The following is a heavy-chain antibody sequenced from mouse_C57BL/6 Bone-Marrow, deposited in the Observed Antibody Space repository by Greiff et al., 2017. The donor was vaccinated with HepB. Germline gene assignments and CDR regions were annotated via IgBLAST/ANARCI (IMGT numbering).Heavy chain of an antibody. CDR2: IDPSDSYT. CDR1: GYTFTSYW. D-gene: IGHD2-3*01. Sequence: QVQLQQPGAELVMPGASVKLSCKASGYTFTSYWMHWVKQRPGQGLEWIGEIDPSDSYTNYNQKFKGKSTLTVDKSSSTAYMQLSSLTSEDSAVYYCARGIYDGYYAHFDYWGQGTTLTVSS. CDR3: ARGIYDGYYAHFDY. V-gene: IGHV1-69*01. J-gene: IGHJ2*01.